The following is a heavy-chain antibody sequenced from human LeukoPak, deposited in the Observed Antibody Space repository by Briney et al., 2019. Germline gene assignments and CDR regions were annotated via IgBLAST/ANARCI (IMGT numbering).Heavy chain of an antibody. J-gene: IGHJ4*02. V-gene: IGHV1-18*01. D-gene: IGHD1-26*01. Sequence: ASVKVSCKASGYTFTNYGFSWVRQAPGQGLEWMGWISAYDGNTNYAQKLQGRVTMTTDTSTSTAYMELSSLRSEDTAVYYCARAGASVKGDFDYWGQGTLVTVSS. CDR1: GYTFTNYG. CDR3: ARAGASVKGDFDY. CDR2: ISAYDGNT.